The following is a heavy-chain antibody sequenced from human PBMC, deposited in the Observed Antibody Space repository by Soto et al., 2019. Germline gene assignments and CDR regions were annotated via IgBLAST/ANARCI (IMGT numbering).Heavy chain of an antibody. CDR3: AMGLRFLEWLLPTVGMDV. Sequence: GASVKVSCKASGYTFTSYAMHLVRQAPGQRLEWMGWINAGNGNTKYSQKFQGRVTITRDTSASTAYMELSSLRSEDTAVYYCAMGLRFLEWLLPTVGMDVWGQGTTVTVSS. J-gene: IGHJ6*02. CDR2: INAGNGNT. V-gene: IGHV1-3*01. CDR1: GYTFTSYA. D-gene: IGHD3-3*01.